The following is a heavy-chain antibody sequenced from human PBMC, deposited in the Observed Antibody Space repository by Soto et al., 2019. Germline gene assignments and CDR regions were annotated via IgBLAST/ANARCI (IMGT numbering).Heavy chain of an antibody. CDR3: ARGIPSSGYYYDFDY. CDR1: GFTFSSYG. J-gene: IGHJ4*02. CDR2: IWYDGSNK. Sequence: GGSLRLSCAASGFTFSSYGMHWVRQAPGKGLEWVAVIWYDGSNKYYADSVKGRFTISRDNSKNTLYLQMNSLRAEDTAVYYCARGIPSSGYYYDFDYWGQGTLVTVSS. D-gene: IGHD3-22*01. V-gene: IGHV3-33*01.